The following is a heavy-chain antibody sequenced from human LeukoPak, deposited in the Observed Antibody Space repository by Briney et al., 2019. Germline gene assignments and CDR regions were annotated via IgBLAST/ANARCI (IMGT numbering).Heavy chain of an antibody. Sequence: GASVKVSCKASGYTFTSYGISWVRQAPGQGLEWMGRINPNSGGTNYAQRFQGRVTMTRDTSISTAYMELSRLRSDDTAVYYCARGLDTYYFDSSGYYHGDYWGQGTLVTVSS. J-gene: IGHJ4*02. CDR2: INPNSGGT. CDR1: GYTFTSYG. V-gene: IGHV1-2*06. CDR3: ARGLDTYYFDSSGYYHGDY. D-gene: IGHD3-22*01.